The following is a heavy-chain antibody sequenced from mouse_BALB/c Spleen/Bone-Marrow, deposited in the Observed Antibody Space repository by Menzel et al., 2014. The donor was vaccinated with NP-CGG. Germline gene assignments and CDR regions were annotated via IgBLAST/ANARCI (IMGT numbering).Heavy chain of an antibody. D-gene: IGHD2-1*01. CDR3: ARAVYGNFDY. Sequence: EVMLVESGGGLVQPGGSLRLSCATSGFTFSDFYMEWVRQPPGKRLEWIAASRNKVNDYTTEYSASVKGRFIVSRDTSQSILYLQMNALRAEDTPIYYCARAVYGNFDYWGQGTTLTVSS. J-gene: IGHJ2*01. CDR2: SRNKVNDYTT. CDR1: GFTFSDFY. V-gene: IGHV7-1*02.